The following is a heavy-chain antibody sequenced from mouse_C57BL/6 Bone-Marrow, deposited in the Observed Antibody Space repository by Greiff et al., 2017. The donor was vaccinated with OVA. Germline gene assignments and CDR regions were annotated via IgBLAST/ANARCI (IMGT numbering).Heavy chain of an antibody. CDR1: GYTFTSYW. CDR3: ASAYGSSSHWYFDV. V-gene: IGHV1-50*01. Sequence: VQLQQPGAELVKPGASVKLSCKASGYTFTSYWMQWVKQRPGQGLEWIGEIDPSNSYTNYNQKFKGKATLTVDTSSSTAYMQLSSLRSEDPAVYYYASAYGSSSHWYFDVWGTGTTVTVSS. D-gene: IGHD1-1*01. J-gene: IGHJ1*03. CDR2: IDPSNSYT.